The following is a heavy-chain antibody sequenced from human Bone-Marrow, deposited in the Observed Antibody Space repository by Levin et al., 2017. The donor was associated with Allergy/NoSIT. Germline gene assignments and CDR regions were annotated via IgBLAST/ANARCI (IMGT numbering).Heavy chain of an antibody. D-gene: IGHD1-26*01. CDR1: FSPFLLSS. CDR3: AVPTYRGVSYFDN. CDR2: VNPISGNT. Sequence: SFPSSFSPFLLSSLPWVRQAPGQGLEWMGWVNPISGNTDYARKFQGRVTMTLATSISTAYMELSSLRSDDTAVYFCAVPTYRGVSYFDNWGQGSLVIVSS. J-gene: IGHJ4*02. V-gene: IGHV1-8*01.